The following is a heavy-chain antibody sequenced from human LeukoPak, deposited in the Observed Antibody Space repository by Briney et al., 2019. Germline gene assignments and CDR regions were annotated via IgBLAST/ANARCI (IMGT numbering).Heavy chain of an antibody. CDR2: ISSSSSYI. Sequence: GGSLRLSCAASGFTFSSYSMNWVRQAPGKGLEWVSSISSSSSYIYYADSVKGRFTISRDNAKNSLYLQMNSLRAEDTAVYYCARDGIDSSGYYSTLDYWGQGTLVTVSS. D-gene: IGHD3-22*01. CDR1: GFTFSSYS. CDR3: ARDGIDSSGYYSTLDY. V-gene: IGHV3-21*01. J-gene: IGHJ4*02.